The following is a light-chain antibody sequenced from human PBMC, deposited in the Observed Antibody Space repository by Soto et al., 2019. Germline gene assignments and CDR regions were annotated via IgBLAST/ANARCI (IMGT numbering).Light chain of an antibody. V-gene: IGLV2-11*01. CDR2: DVS. J-gene: IGLJ2*01. CDR1: SGDVGGYNF. Sequence: QSALTQPRSVSGSPGQSVTISCTGASGDVGGYNFVSWYQQQPGKAPTLMIFDVSQRPSGVPDRFSGSKSGNTASLTISGLQAEDEADYYCQSYDSGLVGLVFGTGTKLTVL. CDR3: QSYDSGLVGLV.